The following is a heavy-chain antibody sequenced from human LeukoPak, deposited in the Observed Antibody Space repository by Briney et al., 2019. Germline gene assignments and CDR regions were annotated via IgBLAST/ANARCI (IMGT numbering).Heavy chain of an antibody. CDR3: AKDRRVPAAISDFDY. CDR1: GFTFTSYV. V-gene: IGHV3-23*01. CDR2: ISGSGGST. Sequence: GGSLRLSCAASGFTFTSYVMNWVRQAPGKGLEWVSAISGSGGSTYYADSVKGRFTISRDNSKNTLYLQMNSLRAEDTAVYYCAKDRRVPAAISDFDYWGQGTLVTVSS. J-gene: IGHJ4*02. D-gene: IGHD2-2*01.